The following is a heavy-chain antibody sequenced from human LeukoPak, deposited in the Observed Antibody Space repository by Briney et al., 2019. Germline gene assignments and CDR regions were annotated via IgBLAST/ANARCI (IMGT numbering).Heavy chain of an antibody. Sequence: GGSLRLSCTASGLSFSTYAMNWVRQAPGKGLEWVASIIGSGVDTYHAVSVKGRFTISRDNSKNTLYLQVTSLRAEDTAVYYCAKAPASACRGAICYPFDCWGQGTLVTVSS. V-gene: IGHV3-23*01. D-gene: IGHD2-15*01. CDR3: AKAPASACRGAICYPFDC. J-gene: IGHJ4*02. CDR2: IIGSGVDT. CDR1: GLSFSTYA.